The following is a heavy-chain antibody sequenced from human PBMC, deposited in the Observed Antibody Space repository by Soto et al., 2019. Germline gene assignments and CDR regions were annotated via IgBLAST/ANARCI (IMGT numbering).Heavy chain of an antibody. CDR2: IYYDGNT. Sequence: QVHLQESGPGLVKPSETLSLNCTVSGDFIRSHYWTWVRQAPGKGLEWIGSIYYDGNTNYNPSLTSRVTISVNTSNKQFFLKVSSVTTADTAVYYCARGLPEGYGGNLDSWGQGTLVTVSS. CDR3: ARGLPEGYGGNLDS. V-gene: IGHV4-59*11. CDR1: GDFIRSHY. D-gene: IGHD4-17*01. J-gene: IGHJ4*02.